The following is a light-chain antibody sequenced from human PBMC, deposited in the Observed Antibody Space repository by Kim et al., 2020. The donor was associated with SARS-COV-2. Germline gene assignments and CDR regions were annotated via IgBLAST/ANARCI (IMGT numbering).Light chain of an antibody. CDR3: VTWDSSLSAGRV. J-gene: IGLJ3*02. CDR1: ISNIGNNY. V-gene: IGLV1-51*01. CDR2: DNY. Sequence: QSVLTQPPSVSAAPGQTVTISCSGTISNIGNNYVSWFQHLPGTAPKLVIYDNYHRPSGIPDRFSGSKSGTAATLAITGIQTGDEADYFCVTWDSSLSAGRVFGGGTQLTVL.